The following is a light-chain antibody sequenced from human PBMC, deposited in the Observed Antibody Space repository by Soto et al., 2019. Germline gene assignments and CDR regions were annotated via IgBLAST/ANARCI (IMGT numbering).Light chain of an antibody. CDR2: DVS. CDR1: SSDVGCYDY. CDR3: SSYTTSSTPCV. V-gene: IGLV2-14*03. J-gene: IGLJ1*01. Sequence: QSALTQPASVSGSPGQSIIISCTGTSSDVGCYDYVSWYQHHPGKAPKLIICDVSDRPSGVSNRFSGSKSGNTASLTISGLQAEDEGDYYCSSYTTSSTPCVFGTGTKVTVL.